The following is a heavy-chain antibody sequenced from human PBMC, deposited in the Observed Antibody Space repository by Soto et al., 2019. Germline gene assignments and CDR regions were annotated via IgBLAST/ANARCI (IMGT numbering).Heavy chain of an antibody. CDR3: ARKMEDYVWGSYRYTWFDP. J-gene: IGHJ5*02. CDR1: GFTFSSYA. V-gene: IGHV3-30*04. D-gene: IGHD3-16*02. Sequence: GGSLRLSCAASGFTFSSYAMHWVRQAPGKGLEWVAVISYDGSNKYYADSVKGRFTISRDNSKNTLYLQMNSLRAEDTAVYYCARKMEDYVWGSYRYTWFDPWGQGTLVTVSS. CDR2: ISYDGSNK.